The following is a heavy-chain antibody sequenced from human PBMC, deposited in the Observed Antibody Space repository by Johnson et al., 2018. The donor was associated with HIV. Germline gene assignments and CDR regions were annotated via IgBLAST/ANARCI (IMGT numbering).Heavy chain of an antibody. D-gene: IGHD3-22*01. CDR3: TTVGSSGYHNDAFDI. CDR1: GFTFDDYA. V-gene: IGHV3-9*01. J-gene: IGHJ3*02. CDR2: ISWNSGSI. Sequence: VQLVESGGGLVQPGRSLRLSCAASGFTFDDYAMHWVRQAPGKGLEWVSGISWNSGSIGYADSVKGRFTISRDNAKNSLYLQMNSLKTEDTAVYYCTTVGSSGYHNDAFDIWGQGTMVTVSS.